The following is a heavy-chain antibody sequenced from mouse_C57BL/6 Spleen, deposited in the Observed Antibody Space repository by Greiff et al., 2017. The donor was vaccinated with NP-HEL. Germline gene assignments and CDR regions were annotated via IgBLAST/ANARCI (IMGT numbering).Heavy chain of an antibody. Sequence: QVQLQQPGAELVKPGASVKMSCKASGYTFTSYWITWVKQRPGQGLEWIGDIYPGSGSTNYNEKFKSKATLTVDTSSSTDYMQLSSLTSEDSAVYYCARGITTVVANYAMDYWGQGTSVTVSS. V-gene: IGHV1-55*01. CDR3: ARGITTVVANYAMDY. CDR2: IYPGSGST. CDR1: GYTFTSYW. J-gene: IGHJ4*01. D-gene: IGHD1-1*01.